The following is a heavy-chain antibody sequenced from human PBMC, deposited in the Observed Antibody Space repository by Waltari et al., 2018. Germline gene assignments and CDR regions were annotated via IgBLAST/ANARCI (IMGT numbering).Heavy chain of an antibody. CDR1: GDSVSSNSAA. CDR3: AREEASGDSSSWSFTWFDP. J-gene: IGHJ5*02. V-gene: IGHV6-1*01. Sequence: QVQLQQSGPGLVKPSQTLSLTCAISGDSVSSNSAAWNWIRQSPSRGLEWLGRTYYRSKWYNDYAVSVKSLITINADTSKNQYSLQLNSVTPEDTAVYYCAREEASGDSSSWSFTWFDPWGQGTLVTVSS. D-gene: IGHD6-13*01. CDR2: TYYRSKWYN.